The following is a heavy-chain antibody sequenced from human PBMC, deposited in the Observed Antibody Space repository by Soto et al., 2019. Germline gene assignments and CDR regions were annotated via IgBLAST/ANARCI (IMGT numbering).Heavy chain of an antibody. Sequence: QVQLQESGPGLVKPSQTLSLTCTVSGGSISSGDYYWSWIRQPPGKGLEWIGYIYYSGSTYYNPSPKSRVTIAVDTSKNQFSQKLSSVTAADTAVYYCARDARRGDYDDYWGQGTLVTVSS. V-gene: IGHV4-30-4*01. CDR3: ARDARRGDYDDY. J-gene: IGHJ4*02. CDR1: GGSISSGDYY. CDR2: IYYSGST.